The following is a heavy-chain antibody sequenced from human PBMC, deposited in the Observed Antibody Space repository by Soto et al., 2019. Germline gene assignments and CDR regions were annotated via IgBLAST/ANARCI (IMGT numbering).Heavy chain of an antibody. CDR1: GGSISSYY. J-gene: IGHJ4*02. Sequence: QVQLQESGPGLVKPSETLSLTCTVSGGSISSYYWSWIRQPPGKGLEWIGYIYYSGSTNYNPSLKSRVTISADTSKNQFSLRLSSVTAADTAVYYCARVLWVDTTITFDYWGQGTLVTVSS. V-gene: IGHV4-59*01. D-gene: IGHD5-18*01. CDR3: ARVLWVDTTITFDY. CDR2: IYYSGST.